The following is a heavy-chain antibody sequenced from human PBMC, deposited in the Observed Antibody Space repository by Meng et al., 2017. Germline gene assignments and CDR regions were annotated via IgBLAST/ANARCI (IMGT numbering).Heavy chain of an antibody. Sequence: QFGVEVKGPGAIVKVSCKASGYTFSTNVIKWVRQAPGQGLEWMGWINTKTGKPTYAQGFTGRLAFSLDTSASTAFLQINSLKAEDTAVYYCARAHSSGWYSFFDYWGQGTLVTVSS. D-gene: IGHD6-19*01. CDR3: ARAHSSGWYSFFDY. J-gene: IGHJ4*02. CDR1: GYTFSTNV. V-gene: IGHV7-4-1*02. CDR2: INTKTGKP.